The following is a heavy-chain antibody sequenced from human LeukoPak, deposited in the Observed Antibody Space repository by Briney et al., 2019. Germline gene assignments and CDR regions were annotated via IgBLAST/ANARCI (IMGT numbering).Heavy chain of an antibody. J-gene: IGHJ4*02. CDR3: ARDRDYSNTERGFDY. CDR1: GGSFSGYY. V-gene: IGHV4-34*01. Sequence: PSETLSLTCAVYGGSFSGYYWSWIRQPPGKGLEWIGEINHSGSTNYNPSLKSRVTISVDTSKNQFSLKLSSVTAADTAVYYCARDRDYSNTERGFDYWGQGTLVTVSS. D-gene: IGHD4-11*01. CDR2: INHSGST.